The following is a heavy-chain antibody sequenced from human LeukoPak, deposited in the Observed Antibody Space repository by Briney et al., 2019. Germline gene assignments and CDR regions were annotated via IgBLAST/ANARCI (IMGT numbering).Heavy chain of an antibody. D-gene: IGHD2-15*01. CDR1: GFTFSSYA. Sequence: PGGSLRLSCAASGFTFSSYAMSWVRQAPGKGLEWVSAISGSGGSTYYADSVKGRFTISRDNSKNTLYLQMNSLRAEDTAVYYCAKDPYCSGGSCYPMTFDPWGQGTLVTVSS. V-gene: IGHV3-23*01. CDR2: ISGSGGST. CDR3: AKDPYCSGGSCYPMTFDP. J-gene: IGHJ5*02.